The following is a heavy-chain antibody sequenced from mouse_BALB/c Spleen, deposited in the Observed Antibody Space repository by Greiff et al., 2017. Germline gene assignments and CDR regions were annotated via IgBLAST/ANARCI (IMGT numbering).Heavy chain of an antibody. D-gene: IGHD2-4*01. J-gene: IGHJ2*01. CDR3: ARIYYDYDGGLDY. CDR2: IDPANGNT. Sequence: EVKLQESGAELVKPGASVKLSCTASGFNIKDTYMHWVKQRPEQGLEWIGRIDPANGNTKYDPKFQGKATITADTSSNTAYLQLSSLTSEDTAVYYCARIYYDYDGGLDYWGQGTTLTVSS. CDR1: GFNIKDTY. V-gene: IGHV14-3*02.